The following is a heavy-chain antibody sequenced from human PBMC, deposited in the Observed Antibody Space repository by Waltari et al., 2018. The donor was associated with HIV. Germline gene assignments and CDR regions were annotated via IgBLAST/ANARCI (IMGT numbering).Heavy chain of an antibody. CDR2: IKQDGIES. D-gene: IGHD7-27*01. V-gene: IGHV3-7*01. Sequence: EVQLWESGGGLVKLWGAVRLSCAASDFTFSDYWMSWVRQVPGGGLEWLANIKQDGIESFYVDSGRGRFSVSRDNAKNSMYLQMNSLRVDDTAIYYCARLDNGGLGPYYWGQGAPVTVSS. CDR1: DFTFSDYW. J-gene: IGHJ4*02. CDR3: ARLDNGGLGPYY.